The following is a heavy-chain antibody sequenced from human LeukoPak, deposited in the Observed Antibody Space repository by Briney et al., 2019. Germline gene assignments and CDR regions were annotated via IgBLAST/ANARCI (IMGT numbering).Heavy chain of an antibody. V-gene: IGHV4-34*01. CDR2: INHSGST. Sequence: SETLSLTCAVYGGSFSGYYWSWIRQPPGKGLEWIGEINHSGSTNYNPSLKSRVTISVDTSKNQFSLKLSSVTAADTAVYYCARGRLAVYYWGQGTLVTVSS. CDR1: GGSFSGYY. D-gene: IGHD3-3*02. CDR3: ARGRLAVYY. J-gene: IGHJ4*02.